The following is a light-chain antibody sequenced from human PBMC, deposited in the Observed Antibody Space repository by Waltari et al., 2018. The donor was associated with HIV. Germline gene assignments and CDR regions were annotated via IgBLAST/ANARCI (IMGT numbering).Light chain of an antibody. CDR2: EVS. J-gene: IGLJ1*01. CDR1: SSDVGGYNY. Sequence: QSALTQPASVSGSPGQSITIPCTGTSSDVGGYNYASWYQQHPGKAPKLLIYEVSNRPSGVAKRFSVSKSGNTAALTISGLQAEDEADYYCSSYTSTSTGVFGTGTKVTVL. V-gene: IGLV2-14*01. CDR3: SSYTSTSTGV.